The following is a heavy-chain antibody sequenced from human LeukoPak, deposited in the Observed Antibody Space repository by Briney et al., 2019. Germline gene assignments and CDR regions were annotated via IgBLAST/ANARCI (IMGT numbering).Heavy chain of an antibody. CDR2: IKQDGGER. Sequence: GSLRLSCAASGFTFNMYWMSWVRQAPGKGLEWVANIKQDGGERYYVGSVKGRFTISRDNAKTSLYLQMNSLRAEDTAVYYCARDPSRGYNYYSYMDVWGKGTTVTVSS. CDR3: ARDPSRGYNYYSYMDV. D-gene: IGHD6-13*01. CDR1: GFTFNMYW. J-gene: IGHJ6*03. V-gene: IGHV3-7*01.